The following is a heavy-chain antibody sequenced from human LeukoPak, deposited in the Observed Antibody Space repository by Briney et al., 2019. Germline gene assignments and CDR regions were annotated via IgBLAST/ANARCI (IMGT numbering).Heavy chain of an antibody. CDR3: AATVGFYYDSSGRFDY. J-gene: IGHJ4*02. Sequence: SVKVSCKASGGTFSSYAISWVRQAPGRGLEWMGRIIPILGIANYAQKFQGRVTITADKSTSTAYMELSSLRSEDTAVYYCAATVGFYYDSSGRFDYWGQGTLVTVSS. D-gene: IGHD3-22*01. CDR2: IIPILGIA. V-gene: IGHV1-69*04. CDR1: GGTFSSYA.